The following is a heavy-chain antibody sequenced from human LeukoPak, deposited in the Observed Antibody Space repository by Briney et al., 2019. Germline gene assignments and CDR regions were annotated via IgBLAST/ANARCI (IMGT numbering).Heavy chain of an antibody. J-gene: IGHJ6*03. CDR3: AKEGRAYYYYYMDV. Sequence: GRSLRLSCAASGFTFDDYAMHWVRQAPGKGLEWVSGISWNSGSIVYADSVKGRFTISRDNAKNSLYLQMNSLRAEDTALYYCAKEGRAYYYYYMDVWGKGTTVTVSS. V-gene: IGHV3-9*01. CDR2: ISWNSGSI. CDR1: GFTFDDYA.